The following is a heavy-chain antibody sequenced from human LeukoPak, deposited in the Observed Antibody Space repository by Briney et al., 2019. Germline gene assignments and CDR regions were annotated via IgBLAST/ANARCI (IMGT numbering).Heavy chain of an antibody. CDR1: GGSTTGYY. CDR3: ARHMSVTYDAFDI. D-gene: IGHD2-21*02. J-gene: IGHJ3*02. CDR2: VYYRGRT. V-gene: IGHV4-59*08. Sequence: SETLSLTCTVSGGSTTGYYWTWIRQPPGKGLEWIGYVYYRGRTSYNASLKSRVTTSVDTSKNQFFLKLSSVTAADTAVYYCARHMSVTYDAFDIWGQGTMVTVSS.